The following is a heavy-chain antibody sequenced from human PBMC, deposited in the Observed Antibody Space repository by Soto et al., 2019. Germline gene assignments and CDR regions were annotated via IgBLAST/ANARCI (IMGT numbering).Heavy chain of an antibody. J-gene: IGHJ4*02. CDR1: GYSFTGYW. D-gene: IGHD6-19*01. V-gene: IGHV5-10-1*01. CDR3: ARHSSGWLEFDY. CDR2: IDPSDSYT. Sequence: GESLKISCKGSGYSFTGYWISWVRQMPGKGLEWMGRIDPSDSYTNYSPSFQGHVTISADKSISTAYLQWSSLKASDTAMYYCARHSSGWLEFDYWGQGTLVTVSS.